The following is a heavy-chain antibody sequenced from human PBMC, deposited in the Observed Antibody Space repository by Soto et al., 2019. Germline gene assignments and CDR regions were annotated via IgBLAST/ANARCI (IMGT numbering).Heavy chain of an antibody. J-gene: IGHJ5*02. D-gene: IGHD6-19*01. V-gene: IGHV1-18*01. CDR2: ISAYNGNT. Sequence: QVQLVQSGAEVKKPGASVKVSCKASGYTFTSYGISWVRQAPGQGLEWMGWISAYNGNTNYAQKLQGRVTMTTDTATSTAYMELRSLRSDDTAVYYCARDVGSSGWYSVLLPENWFDPWGQGTLVTVSS. CDR1: GYTFTSYG. CDR3: ARDVGSSGWYSVLLPENWFDP.